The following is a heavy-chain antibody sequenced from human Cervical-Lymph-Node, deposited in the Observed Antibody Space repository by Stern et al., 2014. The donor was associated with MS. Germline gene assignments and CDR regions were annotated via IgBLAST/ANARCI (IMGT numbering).Heavy chain of an antibody. V-gene: IGHV3-30*04. CDR3: AKGGSGSYLD. J-gene: IGHJ4*02. CDR1: GFVFRRYA. D-gene: IGHD1-26*01. CDR2: MSYDGRDK. Sequence: QMQLVQSGGGVVQPGRSLRLSCAASGFVFRRYALHWVRQAPGKGLEWVALMSYDGRDKYYTASVKGGFPVSRDNSNNTVDLEMNSLRLEDTAVYYWAKGGSGSYLDWGQGSLVTVSS.